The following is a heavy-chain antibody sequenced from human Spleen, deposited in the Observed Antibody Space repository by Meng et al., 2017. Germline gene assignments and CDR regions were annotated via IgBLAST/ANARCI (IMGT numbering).Heavy chain of an antibody. CDR2: INSYSSFI. Sequence: GESLKISCAASGFSFSSYSMNWVRQAPGKGLEWVSSINSYSSFIYYADSVKGRFTMSRDNARNSLYLQMNSLRAEDTAVYYCARVTMGAAFFDFWGQGTLVTVSS. J-gene: IGHJ4*02. D-gene: IGHD2-15*01. CDR3: ARVTMGAAFFDF. CDR1: GFSFSSYS. V-gene: IGHV3-21*06.